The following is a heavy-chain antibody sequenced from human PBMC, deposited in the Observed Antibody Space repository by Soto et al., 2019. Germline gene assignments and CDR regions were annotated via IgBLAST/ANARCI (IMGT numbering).Heavy chain of an antibody. Sequence: SVKVSCKASGGTFGKNAFSWVRQAPGQGLEWMGGIIPFFHAPNYAQKFQGRVTITADESMNMVFMEMSSLRSEDTAIYYCAKSRAAAPPRVGMDVWGQGTTVTVSS. D-gene: IGHD6-25*01. CDR1: GGTFGKNA. CDR2: IIPFFHAP. J-gene: IGHJ6*02. CDR3: AKSRAAAPPRVGMDV. V-gene: IGHV1-69*13.